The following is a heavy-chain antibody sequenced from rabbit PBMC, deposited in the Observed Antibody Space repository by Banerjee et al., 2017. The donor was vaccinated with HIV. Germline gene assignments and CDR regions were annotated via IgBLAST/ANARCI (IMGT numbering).Heavy chain of an antibody. D-gene: IGHD4-1*01. Sequence: QSLEESGGDLVKPGASLTLTCTASGFSFSSNYYMWWVRQAPGKGLEWIGCIYGGSSGSTYYASWAKGRFTISKTSSTTVTLQMTSLTAADTATYFCARDGIYSGWGGYFNLWGPGTLVTVS. CDR2: IYGGSSGST. V-gene: IGHV1S40*01. CDR1: GFSFSSNYY. CDR3: ARDGIYSGWGGYFNL. J-gene: IGHJ4*01.